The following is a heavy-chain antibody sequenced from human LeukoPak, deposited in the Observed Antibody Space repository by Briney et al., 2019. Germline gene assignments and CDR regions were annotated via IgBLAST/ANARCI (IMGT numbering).Heavy chain of an antibody. CDR2: TNPSGGST. D-gene: IGHD6-19*01. V-gene: IGHV1-46*01. J-gene: IGHJ4*02. CDR3: ARGAAVAGPSPSSFDY. Sequence: ASVKVSCKASGYTFTSYYMHWVRQAPRQGLEWMGITNPSGGSTSYAQKFQGRVTMTRDTSTSTVYMELSSLRSEDTAVYYCARGAAVAGPSPSSFDYWGQGTLVTVSS. CDR1: GYTFTSYY.